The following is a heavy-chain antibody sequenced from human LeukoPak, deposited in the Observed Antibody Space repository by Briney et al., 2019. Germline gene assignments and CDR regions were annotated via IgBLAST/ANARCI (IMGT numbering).Heavy chain of an antibody. D-gene: IGHD4-23*01. CDR2: ITISSSSI. CDR1: GFSFSSYT. Sequence: GGSLRLSCAASGFSFSSYTMNWVRQAPGKGLEWVSSITISSSSIYYADSVKGRFTISRDNSKNTLYLQMNSLRAEDTAVYYCAKIGGNVVYWGQGTLVTVSS. CDR3: AKIGGNVVY. J-gene: IGHJ4*02. V-gene: IGHV3-21*01.